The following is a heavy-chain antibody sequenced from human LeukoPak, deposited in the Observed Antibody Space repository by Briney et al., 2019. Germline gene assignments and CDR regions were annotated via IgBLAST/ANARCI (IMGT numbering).Heavy chain of an antibody. J-gene: IGHJ4*02. Sequence: ASVKVSCKASGYTFTSYGISWVRQAPGQGLEWMGWISAYNGNTNYAQKLQGRVTMTTDTSTSTAYTELRSLRSDDTAVYYCARDNSKVYYFDYWGQGTLVTVSS. CDR3: ARDNSKVYYFDY. D-gene: IGHD2/OR15-2a*01. CDR1: GYTFTSYG. CDR2: ISAYNGNT. V-gene: IGHV1-18*01.